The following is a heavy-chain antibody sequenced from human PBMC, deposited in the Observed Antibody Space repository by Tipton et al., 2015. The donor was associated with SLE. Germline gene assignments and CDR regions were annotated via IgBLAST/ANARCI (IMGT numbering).Heavy chain of an antibody. CDR1: GASINSGLYY. CDR2: VYNTGSP. V-gene: IGHV4-61*02. D-gene: IGHD3-16*01. J-gene: IGHJ6*03. Sequence: TLSLTCTVSGASINSGLYYWNWIRQSAGKGLEWIGRVYNTGSPFYNPSLRSRVAISVDTSKNQFSLKLSPVTAADTAVYYCANWGPIVYYYYYMDVWGKGTTVTVSS. CDR3: ANWGPIVYYYYYMDV.